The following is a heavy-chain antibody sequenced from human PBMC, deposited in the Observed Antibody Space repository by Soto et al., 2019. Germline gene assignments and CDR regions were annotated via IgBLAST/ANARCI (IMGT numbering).Heavy chain of an antibody. V-gene: IGHV1-2*04. CDR3: AREDCTNGVCYKAFDY. J-gene: IGHJ4*02. Sequence: ASVKVSCKASGYTLTGYYMHWVRQAPGQGLEWMGWINPNSGGTNYAQKFQGWVTMTRDTSISTAYMELSRLRSDDTAVYYCAREDCTNGVCYKAFDYWGQGTLVTVSS. CDR2: INPNSGGT. CDR1: GYTLTGYY. D-gene: IGHD2-8*01.